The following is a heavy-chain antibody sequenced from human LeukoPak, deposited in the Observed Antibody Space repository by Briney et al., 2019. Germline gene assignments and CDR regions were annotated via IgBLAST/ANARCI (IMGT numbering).Heavy chain of an antibody. CDR1: GFTFTSYE. CDR2: ISSSGSTI. D-gene: IGHD2-2*01. Sequence: GGSLRLSCAASGFTFTSYEMNWVRQAPGKGLEWVSYISSSGSTIYYADSVKGRFTISRDNAKNSLYLQMNSLRAEDTAVYYCARRYCSSTSCALDYWGQGTLVTAS. V-gene: IGHV3-48*03. CDR3: ARRYCSSTSCALDY. J-gene: IGHJ4*02.